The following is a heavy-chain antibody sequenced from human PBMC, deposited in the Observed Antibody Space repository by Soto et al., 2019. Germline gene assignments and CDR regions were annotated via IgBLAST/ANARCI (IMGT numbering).Heavy chain of an antibody. V-gene: IGHV3-33*01. J-gene: IGHJ6*03. CDR2: IWYDGSNK. Sequence: GGSLRLSCAASGSTFSSYGMHWVRQAPGKGLEWVAVIWYDGSNKYYADSVKGRFTISRDNSKNTLYLQMNSLRAEDTAVYYCARDPTRKNYYYYYMDVWGKGT. D-gene: IGHD1-1*01. CDR3: ARDPTRKNYYYYYMDV. CDR1: GSTFSSYG.